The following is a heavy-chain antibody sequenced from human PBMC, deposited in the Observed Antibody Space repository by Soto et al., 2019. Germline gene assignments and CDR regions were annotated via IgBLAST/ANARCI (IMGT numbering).Heavy chain of an antibody. D-gene: IGHD3-10*01. Sequence: QVHLVQSGAEVTKPGSSVKVSCKASGGTFNDLAFSWVRQAPGQGLEWMGGIIPLFGTPSYSQKFQGRVSNTADESAATVYMEMSSLTLEDTATYFWSTDVNGEMATIGYFDSWGLGTLVSVSS. CDR1: GGTFNDLA. CDR3: STDVNGEMATIGYFDS. J-gene: IGHJ4*02. V-gene: IGHV1-69*01. CDR2: IIPLFGTP.